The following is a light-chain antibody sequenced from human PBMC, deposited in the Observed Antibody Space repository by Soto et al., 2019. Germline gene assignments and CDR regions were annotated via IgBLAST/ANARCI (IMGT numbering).Light chain of an antibody. Sequence: QSVLTQPPSASGTPGQRVTISCSGSTSNIGSHTVSWYQQVPGTAPKLLMHTDDQRPSGVPDRFSGSKSGTSASLAISGLQSEDEADYYCATWDDRLAGSVIFGGGTKVTVL. J-gene: IGLJ2*01. CDR2: TDD. CDR1: TSNIGSHT. V-gene: IGLV1-44*01. CDR3: ATWDDRLAGSVI.